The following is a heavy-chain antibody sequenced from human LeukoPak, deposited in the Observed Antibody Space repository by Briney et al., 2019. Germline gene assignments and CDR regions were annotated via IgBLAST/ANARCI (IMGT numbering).Heavy chain of an antibody. Sequence: SVKVSCKASGGTFSSYAISWVRQAPGQGLEWMGRIIPILGIANYAQKFQGRVTSPAGRSTSTAYMELSSLRSEDTAVYYCARGTYYDFWSGINWFDPWGQGTLVTVSS. CDR1: GGTFSSYA. D-gene: IGHD3-3*01. V-gene: IGHV1-69*04. CDR2: IIPILGIA. CDR3: ARGTYYDFWSGINWFDP. J-gene: IGHJ5*02.